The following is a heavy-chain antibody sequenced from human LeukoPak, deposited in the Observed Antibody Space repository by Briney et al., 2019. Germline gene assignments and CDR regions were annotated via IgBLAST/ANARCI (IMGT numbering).Heavy chain of an antibody. Sequence: SETLSLTCTVSGVSISSSNSYWGWIRQPPGKGLEWIGSIYYSGNTYYNASLKSQVSISIDTSKNQFSLKLTSVTAADTAVYYCARAREMATIYWYFDLWGRGTLVTVSS. J-gene: IGHJ2*01. CDR1: GVSISSSNSY. CDR3: ARAREMATIYWYFDL. CDR2: IYYSGNT. D-gene: IGHD5-24*01. V-gene: IGHV4-39*01.